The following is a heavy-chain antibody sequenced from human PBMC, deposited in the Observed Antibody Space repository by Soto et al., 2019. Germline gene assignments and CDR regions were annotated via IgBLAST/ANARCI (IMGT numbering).Heavy chain of an antibody. D-gene: IGHD3-9*01. V-gene: IGHV3-7*02. CDR1: GFTFSSYW. CDR2: IKQDGSEK. Sequence: PGGSLRLSCAASGFTFSSYWMSWVRQAPGKGLEWVANIKQDGSEKYYADSVKGRFTISRDNSKNTLYLQMNSLRAEDMAVYYCASLYYDILTGYYKDYYYYGMDVWGQGTTVTVSS. CDR3: ASLYYDILTGYYKDYYYYGMDV. J-gene: IGHJ6*02.